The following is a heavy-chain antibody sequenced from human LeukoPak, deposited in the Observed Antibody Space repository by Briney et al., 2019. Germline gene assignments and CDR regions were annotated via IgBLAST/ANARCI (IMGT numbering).Heavy chain of an antibody. J-gene: IGHJ4*02. CDR2: ISGSGGST. CDR3: AKPGQQLVRGYYFDY. CDR1: GFTFSSYA. D-gene: IGHD6-13*01. Sequence: GGSLRLSCAASGFTFSSYAMSWVRQAPGKGLEWVSAISGSGGSTYYADSVKGRFTISRDNSKNTLYLQMNSLRAEDTAVYYCAKPGQQLVRGYYFDYWGQGTLVTVSS. V-gene: IGHV3-23*01.